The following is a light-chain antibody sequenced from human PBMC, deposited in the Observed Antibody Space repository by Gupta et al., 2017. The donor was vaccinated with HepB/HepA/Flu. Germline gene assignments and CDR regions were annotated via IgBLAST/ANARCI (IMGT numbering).Light chain of an antibody. J-gene: IGLJ2*01. CDR3: CSDAPNFVL. Sequence: SALTQPASVSGSPGQSITISCTGPSSNIEYYNLVSWYQQPPGKAPKLIIFEVSKRPSGVANRFSGSKFDNTASLTISGLQAEDEANYYCCSDAPNFVLFGGGTKLTVL. V-gene: IGLV2-23*02. CDR1: SSNIEYYNL. CDR2: EVS.